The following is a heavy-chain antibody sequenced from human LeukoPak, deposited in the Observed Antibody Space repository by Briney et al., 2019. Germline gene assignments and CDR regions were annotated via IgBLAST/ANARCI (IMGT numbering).Heavy chain of an antibody. CDR2: ISAGNGNT. CDR3: ARLGYCNGDHCYSVGFSVDY. J-gene: IGHJ4*02. D-gene: IGHD2-15*01. Sequence: ASVKVSCKASGYIFINYAMHWVRQAPGQRLEWMGWISAGNGNTKYSQKFQGRVTITRDTSASTAYMELSSLRSEDTAVYYCARLGYCNGDHCYSVGFSVDYWGQGTLVTVSS. V-gene: IGHV1-3*01. CDR1: GYIFINYA.